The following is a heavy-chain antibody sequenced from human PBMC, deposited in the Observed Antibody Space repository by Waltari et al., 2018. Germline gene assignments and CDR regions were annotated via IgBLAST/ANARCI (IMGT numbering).Heavy chain of an antibody. CDR1: GGSFSGYY. J-gene: IGHJ4*02. D-gene: IGHD3-22*01. Sequence: QVQLQQWGAGLLKPSETLSLTCAFYGGSFSGYYWSWIRQHPGKGLEWIGEINHNGGSNDNPHLKSRVTISVDRCKNQLSLKLSAVTAADTAVYYCARRAGPSTMIVVTYYFDYWGQGTLVTVSS. CDR2: INHNGGS. CDR3: ARRAGPSTMIVVTYYFDY. V-gene: IGHV4-34*01.